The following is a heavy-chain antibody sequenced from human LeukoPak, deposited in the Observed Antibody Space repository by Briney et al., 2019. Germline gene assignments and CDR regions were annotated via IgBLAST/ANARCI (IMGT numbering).Heavy chain of an antibody. J-gene: IGHJ4*02. D-gene: IGHD5-12*01. V-gene: IGHV4-30-2*01. Sequence: PSETLSLTCAVSGGSISSGGSSWSWIRQPPGKGLEWIGYIYHSGSTYYNPSLKSRVTISVDTSKNQFSLKLSSVTATDTAVYYCARGRGYDLKARPAAGGSFDYWGQGTLVTVSS. CDR3: ARGRGYDLKARPAAGGSFDY. CDR1: GGSISSGGSS. CDR2: IYHSGST.